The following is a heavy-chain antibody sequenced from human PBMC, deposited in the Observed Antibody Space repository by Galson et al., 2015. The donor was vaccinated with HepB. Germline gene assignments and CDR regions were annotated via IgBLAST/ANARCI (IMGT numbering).Heavy chain of an antibody. CDR3: ARSASYGSGSYYRGLGAFDI. D-gene: IGHD3-10*01. Sequence: CAISGDSVSSNSAAWNWIRQSPSRGLERLGRTYYRSKWYNDYAVSVKSRITINPDTSKNQFSLQLNSVTPEDTAVYYCARSASYGSGSYYRGLGAFDIWGQGTMVTVSS. V-gene: IGHV6-1*01. CDR1: GDSVSSNSAA. CDR2: TYYRSKWYN. J-gene: IGHJ3*02.